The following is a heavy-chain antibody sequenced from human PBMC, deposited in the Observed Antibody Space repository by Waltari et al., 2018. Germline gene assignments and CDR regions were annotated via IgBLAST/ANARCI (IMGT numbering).Heavy chain of an antibody. D-gene: IGHD5-18*01. Sequence: QVQLQESGPGLVKPSETLSLTCTVSGGSISSYYWRWIRQPPGKGLEWIGYIYYSGSTNYNPSLKSRVTISVDTSKNQFSLKLSSVTAADTAVYYCARSAMNPYYFDYWGQGTLVTVSS. V-gene: IGHV4-59*01. CDR1: GGSISSYY. CDR3: ARSAMNPYYFDY. CDR2: IYYSGST. J-gene: IGHJ4*02.